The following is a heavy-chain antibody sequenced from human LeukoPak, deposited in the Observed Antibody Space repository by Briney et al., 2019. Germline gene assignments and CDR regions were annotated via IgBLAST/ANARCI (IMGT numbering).Heavy chain of an antibody. J-gene: IGHJ4*02. V-gene: IGHV3-7*01. CDR3: VRSLQKFGTRDY. Sequence: GRSRRLSCAGSEFIFGAYWMTWVRQAAGKGLEWVAHINQDGSETYYMDSVKGRFTSSRENAKKSVFLQMNSLTAEDTALYYCVRSLQKFGTRDYWGQGTLVTVSS. CDR2: INQDGSET. CDR1: EFIFGAYW. D-gene: IGHD3-10*01.